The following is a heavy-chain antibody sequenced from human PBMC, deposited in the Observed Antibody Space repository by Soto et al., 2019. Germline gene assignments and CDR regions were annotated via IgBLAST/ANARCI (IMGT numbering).Heavy chain of an antibody. CDR2: ISSSSSYI. V-gene: IGHV3-21*01. J-gene: IGHJ4*02. CDR1: GFTFSSYS. D-gene: IGHD1-26*01. Sequence: EVQLVESGGGLVKPGGSLRLSCAASGFTFSSYSMNWVRQAPGKGLEWVSSISSSSSYIYYADSVKGRFTISRDNAKNSLYLQMNGLRAGDTAVYYCARGEGGVDYWGQGTLVTVSS. CDR3: ARGEGGVDY.